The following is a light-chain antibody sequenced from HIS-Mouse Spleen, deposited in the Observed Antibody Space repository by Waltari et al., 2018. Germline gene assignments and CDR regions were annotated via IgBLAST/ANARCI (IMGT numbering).Light chain of an antibody. J-gene: IGLJ3*02. Sequence: QSVLTQPPSASGTPGPRVTSPCPGTSSHIGSNYVYWYQQLPGTAPKLLIYRNNQRPSGVPDRFSGSKSGTSASLAISGLRSEDEADYYCAAWDDSLSGPVFGGGTKLTVL. CDR3: AAWDDSLSGPV. CDR1: SSHIGSNY. CDR2: RNN. V-gene: IGLV1-47*01.